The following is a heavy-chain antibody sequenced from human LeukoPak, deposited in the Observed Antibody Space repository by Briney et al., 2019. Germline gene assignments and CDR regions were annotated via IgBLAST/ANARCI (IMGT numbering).Heavy chain of an antibody. CDR3: ASLPYYYGSGSYYNRDY. CDR1: GFTVSSNY. V-gene: IGHV3-66*01. J-gene: IGHJ4*02. Sequence: GGSLRLFCAASGFTVSSNYMSWVRQAPGKGLEWVSVIYSGGSTYYADSVKGRFTISRDNSKNTLYLEMNSLRAEDTAVYYCASLPYYYGSGSYYNRDYWGQGTLVTVSS. D-gene: IGHD3-10*01. CDR2: IYSGGST.